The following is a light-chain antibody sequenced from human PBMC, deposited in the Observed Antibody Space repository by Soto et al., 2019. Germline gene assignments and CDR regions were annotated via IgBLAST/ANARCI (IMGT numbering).Light chain of an antibody. CDR2: SNN. J-gene: IGLJ3*02. V-gene: IGLV1-44*01. Sequence: QSVLTQPPSASGTPGQRVTLSCSGSSSNIGSNTVNWYQQLPGTAPKLLIYSNNQRPSGVPDRFSGSKSGTSASLAISGLHSEDEADYYCAAWDDSLNGWVFGGGTKLTVL. CDR3: AAWDDSLNGWV. CDR1: SSNIGSNT.